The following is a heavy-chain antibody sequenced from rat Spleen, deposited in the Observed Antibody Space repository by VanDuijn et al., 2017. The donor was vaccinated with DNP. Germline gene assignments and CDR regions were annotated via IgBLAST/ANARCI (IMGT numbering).Heavy chain of an antibody. CDR1: GFTFSDYN. D-gene: IGHD4-3*01. Sequence: EVQLVESGGGPVQPGRSLKLSCAASGFTFSDYNMAWVRQAPKKGLEWVATIIYDGSRTYYRDSVKGRFTVSRDNAKNTQYLQMDSLRSEDTAVYYYARGGVRRAFDYWGQGVMVTVSS. CDR3: ARGGVRRAFDY. V-gene: IGHV5-7*01. CDR2: IIYDGSRT. J-gene: IGHJ2*01.